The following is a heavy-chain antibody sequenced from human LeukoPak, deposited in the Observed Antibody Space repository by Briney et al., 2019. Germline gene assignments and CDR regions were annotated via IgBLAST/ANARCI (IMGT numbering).Heavy chain of an antibody. V-gene: IGHV1-2*02. CDR2: ISPDSGGT. D-gene: IGHD6-19*01. J-gene: IGHJ4*02. CDR1: GYTFTGYY. Sequence: ASVKVSCKASGYTFTGYYMHWVRQAPGQGLEWMGWISPDSGGTNYAQKFQGRVTMTRDTSISTAYMELSRLRSDDTAVYYCASGYKDSGGWGRVDYWGQGTLVTVSS. CDR3: ASGYKDSGGWGRVDY.